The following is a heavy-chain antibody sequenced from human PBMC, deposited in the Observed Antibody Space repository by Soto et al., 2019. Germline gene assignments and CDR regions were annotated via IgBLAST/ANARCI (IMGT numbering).Heavy chain of an antibody. V-gene: IGHV3-23*01. J-gene: IGHJ4*01. Sequence: GGSLRLSCAASGFTFNIYAINWVRQAPGKGLEWVSAISVSVDSTHYADSVKGRFTISRDNYKNTVYLEMNSLRAEDTAVYYCAKVFTPEQGNYFDYWGHGTLVTVSS. D-gene: IGHD1-26*01. CDR3: AKVFTPEQGNYFDY. CDR2: ISVSVDST. CDR1: GFTFNIYA.